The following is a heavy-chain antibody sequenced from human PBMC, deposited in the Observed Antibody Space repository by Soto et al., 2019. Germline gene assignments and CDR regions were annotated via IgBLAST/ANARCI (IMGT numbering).Heavy chain of an antibody. CDR2: XXXXXXXX. J-gene: IGHJ4*02. CDR3: ARDQGATTAFDY. D-gene: IGHD1-26*01. V-gene: IGHV1-18*04. Sequence: ASVKVSCKASGYIFRSYGITWVRQAPGQGLXXXXXXXXXXXXXNYAQKLQGRVTLTTDTSTTTAYMELRSLRSDDTAMYYCARDQGATTAFDYWGQGTLVTVSS. CDR1: GYIFRSYG.